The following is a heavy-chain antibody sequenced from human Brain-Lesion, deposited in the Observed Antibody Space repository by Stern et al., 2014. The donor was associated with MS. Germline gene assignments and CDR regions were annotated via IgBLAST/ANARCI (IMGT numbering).Heavy chain of an antibody. CDR3: ARELPDLNAFDI. Sequence: QLVQSGPGLVKPSGTLSLTCAVSGGSISSSNWWSWVRQSPGKGLEWVGEIYHSGGTTYSPSFENRVIISVDKSKNHFSLKLSYVTAADTAVYYCARELPDLNAFDIWGQGTMVTVSS. CDR1: GGSISSSNW. J-gene: IGHJ3*02. D-gene: IGHD1-14*01. V-gene: IGHV4-4*02. CDR2: IYHSGGT.